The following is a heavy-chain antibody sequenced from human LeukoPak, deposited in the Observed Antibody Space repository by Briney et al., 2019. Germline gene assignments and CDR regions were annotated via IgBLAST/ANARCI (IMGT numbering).Heavy chain of an antibody. CDR2: ISGGGDNT. CDR1: GFTFSSYA. V-gene: IGHV3-23*01. D-gene: IGHD3-22*01. Sequence: GGSLRLSCAASGFTFSSYAMSWVRQAPGKGLEWVSTISGGGDNTYFADSVKGRFTISRDNSKNTLFLQMVSLRAEDTAVYYCAKFEGALLGNYYMDAWGQGTLVTVSS. J-gene: IGHJ5*02. CDR3: AKFEGALLGNYYMDA.